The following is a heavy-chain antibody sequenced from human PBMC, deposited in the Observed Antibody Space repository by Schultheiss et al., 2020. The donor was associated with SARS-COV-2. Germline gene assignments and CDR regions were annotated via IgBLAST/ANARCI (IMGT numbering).Heavy chain of an antibody. D-gene: IGHD6-6*01. CDR1: GASISSDY. CDR3: ARAGSSSSALYYYYYYGMDV. CDR2: IYTSGST. Sequence: SQTLSLTCSVSGASISSDYWTWIRQPAGKGLEWIGRIYTSGSTNYNPSLRSRITISVDTSKNQFSLKLSSVTAADTAVYYCARAGSSSSALYYYYYYGMDVWGQGTTVTVSS. V-gene: IGHV4-4*07. J-gene: IGHJ6*02.